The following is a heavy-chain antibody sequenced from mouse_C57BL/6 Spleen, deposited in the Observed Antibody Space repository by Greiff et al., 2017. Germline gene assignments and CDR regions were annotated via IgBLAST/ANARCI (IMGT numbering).Heavy chain of an antibody. D-gene: IGHD1-1*01. CDR2: IDPNSGGT. Sequence: QVQLQQPGAELVKPGASVKLSCKASGYTFTGYCMHWVKQRPGRGLEWIGRIDPNSGGTKYNEKFKSKATLTVDKPSSPAYMQLSSLSSKDSAVYYCAREGYYYVSSFDYWGQGTTLTVSS. CDR3: AREGYYYVSSFDY. CDR1: GYTFTGYC. J-gene: IGHJ2*01. V-gene: IGHV1-72*01.